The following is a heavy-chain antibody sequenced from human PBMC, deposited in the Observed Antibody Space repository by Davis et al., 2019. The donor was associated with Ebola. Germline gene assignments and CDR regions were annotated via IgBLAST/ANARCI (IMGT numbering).Heavy chain of an antibody. CDR1: GGSISSGGYS. CDR3: ARHGPSIIAPLDY. CDR2: IYYSRST. Sequence: MPSETLSLTCAVSGGSISSGGYSWSWIRQPPGKGLEWIGYIYYSRSTYYNPSLKSRVTISVDTSKNQFSLKLSSVTAADTAVYYCARHGPSIIAPLDYWGQGTLVTVSS. D-gene: IGHD6-6*01. J-gene: IGHJ4*02. V-gene: IGHV4-30-4*07.